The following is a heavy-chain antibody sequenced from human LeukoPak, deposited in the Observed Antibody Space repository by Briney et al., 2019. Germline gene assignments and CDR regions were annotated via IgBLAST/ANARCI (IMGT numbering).Heavy chain of an antibody. CDR2: IYYSGST. D-gene: IGHD4-17*01. CDR3: ARDPGRHYGDFTVAGVIDY. CDR1: GGSISSSSYY. V-gene: IGHV4-39*07. Sequence: SETLSLTCTVSGGSISSSSYYWGWIRQPPGKGLEWIGSIYYSGSTYYNPSLKSRVTISVDTSKNQFSLKLSSVTAADTAVYYCARDPGRHYGDFTVAGVIDYWGQGTLVTVSS. J-gene: IGHJ4*02.